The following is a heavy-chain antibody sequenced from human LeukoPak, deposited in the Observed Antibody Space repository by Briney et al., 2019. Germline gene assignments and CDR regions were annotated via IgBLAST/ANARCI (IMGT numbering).Heavy chain of an antibody. Sequence: GGSLRLSCAASGFTVSSNYMSWVRQAPGKGLEWVSVIYSGGSTYYADSVKGRFTISRDNSKNTLYLQMNSLRAEDTAVYYCARGRAAVVGYFDYWGQGTLVTVSS. CDR3: ARGRAAVVGYFDY. V-gene: IGHV3-53*01. CDR1: GFTVSSNY. D-gene: IGHD6-19*01. CDR2: IYSGGST. J-gene: IGHJ4*02.